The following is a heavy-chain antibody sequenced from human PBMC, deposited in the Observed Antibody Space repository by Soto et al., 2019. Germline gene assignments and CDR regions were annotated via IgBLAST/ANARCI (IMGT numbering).Heavy chain of an antibody. V-gene: IGHV1-18*01. J-gene: IGHJ4*02. CDR2: ISAYNGNT. CDR3: ARDYSGYYYGSGSPN. Sequence: QVQLVQSGAEVKKPGASVKVSCKASGYTFTSYGISWVRQAPGQGLEWMGWISAYNGNTNYAQKLKGKVTMTTDTSASPDYMELRSLGSDDTAGDYGARDYSGYYYGSGSPNLGQGTMVTVSS. D-gene: IGHD3-10*01. CDR1: GYTFTSYG.